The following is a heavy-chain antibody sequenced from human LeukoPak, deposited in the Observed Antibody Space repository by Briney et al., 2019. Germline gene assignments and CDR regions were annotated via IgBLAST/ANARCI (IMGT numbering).Heavy chain of an antibody. CDR1: GGSISSYY. Sequence: SETLSLTCTVSGGSISSYYWSWIRQPPGKGLEWIGYIYYSGSTNYNPSLKSRVTISEDTSKNQFSLKLSSVTAADTAVYYCARQGDIVVVPAAARWDSWFDPWGQGTLVTVSS. J-gene: IGHJ5*02. CDR3: ARQGDIVVVPAAARWDSWFDP. CDR2: IYYSGST. D-gene: IGHD2-2*01. V-gene: IGHV4-59*08.